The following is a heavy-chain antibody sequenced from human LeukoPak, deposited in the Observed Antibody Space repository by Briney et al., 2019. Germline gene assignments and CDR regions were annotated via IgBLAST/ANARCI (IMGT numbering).Heavy chain of an antibody. J-gene: IGHJ6*03. V-gene: IGHV3-11*04. CDR2: ISSSGRTI. Sequence: PGGSLRLSCAASGFTFSDYYMSWIRQAPGKGLEWVSYISSSGRTIYYADSVKGRFTISRDNAKNSLYLQMNSLRTEDTAVYYCAKKLGNYYYYMDVWGKGTTVTISS. D-gene: IGHD3-16*01. CDR1: GFTFSDYY. CDR3: AKKLGNYYYYMDV.